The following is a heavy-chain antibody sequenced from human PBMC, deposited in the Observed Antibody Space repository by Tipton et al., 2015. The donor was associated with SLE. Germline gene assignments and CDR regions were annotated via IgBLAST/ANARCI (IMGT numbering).Heavy chain of an antibody. V-gene: IGHV4-34*01. CDR1: GGSFSGYY. CDR2: ITQSGVT. D-gene: IGHD2-8*02. CDR3: ARELDCSGGVCPFDY. Sequence: TLSLTCAVSGGSFSGYYWYWVRQPPEQGLEWIGEITQSGVTNYNPSLKSRVSISVDTSNNQFSLKLNSVTAADTAVYYCARELDCSGGVCPFDYWGQGTLVTVSS. J-gene: IGHJ4*02.